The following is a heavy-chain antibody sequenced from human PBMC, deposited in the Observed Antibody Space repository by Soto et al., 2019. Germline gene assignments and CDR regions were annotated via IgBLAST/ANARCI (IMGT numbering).Heavy chain of an antibody. J-gene: IGHJ5*02. CDR1: GFTFSDYY. D-gene: IGHD3-3*01. Sequence: PGGSLRLSCVASGFTFSDYYMSWIRQAPGKGLEWVSYISSSGSTIYYADSVKGRFTISRDNAKNSLYLQMNSLRAEDTAVYYCARGGYDFWSGYYTSNWFDPWGQGTLGTVSS. CDR3: ARGGYDFWSGYYTSNWFDP. V-gene: IGHV3-11*01. CDR2: ISSSGSTI.